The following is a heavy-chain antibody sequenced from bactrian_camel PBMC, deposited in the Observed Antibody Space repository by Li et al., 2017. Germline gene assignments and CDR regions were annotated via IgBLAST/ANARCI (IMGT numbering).Heavy chain of an antibody. V-gene: IGHV3-2*01. D-gene: IGHD7*01. J-gene: IGHJ4*01. CDR2: IYSDGDNT. Sequence: VQLVESGGGLVQPGGSLRLSCAASGFTFSGYYMSWVRQAPGKGLEWVSSIYSDGDNTYYDDSVKGRFTISTDNAKNTVYLQMNSLKSEDTAVYYCAPRGGRICGGSQGTQVTVS. CDR1: GFTFSGYY.